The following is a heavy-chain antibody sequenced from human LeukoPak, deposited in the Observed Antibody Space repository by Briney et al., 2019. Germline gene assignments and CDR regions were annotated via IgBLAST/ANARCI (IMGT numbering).Heavy chain of an antibody. CDR3: ARGPSYYYMDV. Sequence: SETLSLTCTVSGGSISSGGYYWSWIRQPPGKGLEWIGYIYHSGSTYYNPSLKSRVTISVDRSKNQFSLKLSSVTAADTAVYYCARGPSYYYMDVWGKGTTVTVSS. V-gene: IGHV4-30-2*01. CDR2: IYHSGST. CDR1: GGSISSGGYY. J-gene: IGHJ6*03.